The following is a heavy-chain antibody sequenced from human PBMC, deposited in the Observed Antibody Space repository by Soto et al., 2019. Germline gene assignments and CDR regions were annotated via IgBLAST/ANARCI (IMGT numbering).Heavy chain of an antibody. J-gene: IGHJ6*02. CDR3: ARLSGYGTNYYGMDV. D-gene: IGHD5-12*01. CDR1: GGSISSSSYY. CDR2: IYYSGST. Sequence: SETLSLTCTVSGGSISSSSYYWGWIRQPPGKGLEWIGSIYYSGSTYYNPSLKSRVTISVDTSKNQFSLKLSSVTAADTAVYYCARLSGYGTNYYGMDVWGQGTTVTVSS. V-gene: IGHV4-39*01.